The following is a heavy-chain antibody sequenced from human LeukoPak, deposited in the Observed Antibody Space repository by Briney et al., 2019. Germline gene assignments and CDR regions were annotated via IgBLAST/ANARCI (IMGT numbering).Heavy chain of an antibody. CDR2: ISSSGSAI. Sequence: GGSLRLSCAASGFTFSSYEMNWVRQAPGKGLEWVSYISSSGSAIYYADSVKGRFTISRDNAKNSLYLQMNGLRAEDTAVYYCARDGLYYYDSSGHFDYWGQGTLVTVSS. V-gene: IGHV3-48*03. CDR3: ARDGLYYYDSSGHFDY. CDR1: GFTFSSYE. D-gene: IGHD3-22*01. J-gene: IGHJ4*02.